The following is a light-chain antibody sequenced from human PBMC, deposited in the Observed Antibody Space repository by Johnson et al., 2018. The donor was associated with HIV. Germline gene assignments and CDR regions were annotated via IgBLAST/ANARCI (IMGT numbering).Light chain of an antibody. CDR3: GTWHSALSGGGV. CDR2: ENN. J-gene: IGLJ1*01. Sequence: QSVLTQPPSVSAAPGQKVTIFCSGSSSNIGNNYVSWYQQLPGTAPKLLIYENNKRPSGIPDRFSGSKSGTSATLGITGLQAGAEADYYCGTWHSALSGGGVFGTGTRVTVL. V-gene: IGLV1-51*02. CDR1: SSNIGNNY.